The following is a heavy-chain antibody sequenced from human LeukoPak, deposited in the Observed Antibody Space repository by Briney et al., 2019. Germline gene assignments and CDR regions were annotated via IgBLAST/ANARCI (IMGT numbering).Heavy chain of an antibody. Sequence: SETLSLTCTVSGGSISIYYWSWIRQPPGKGLECIRYIYYIVSTNYNPSLKSRFTISVDTSKNQFSLKRSSVTATDTAVYYCESSSVWGANLDYWGQGTLVTVSS. CDR2: IYYIVST. CDR3: ESSSVWGANLDY. J-gene: IGHJ4*02. D-gene: IGHD1-26*01. V-gene: IGHV4-59*01. CDR1: GGSISIYY.